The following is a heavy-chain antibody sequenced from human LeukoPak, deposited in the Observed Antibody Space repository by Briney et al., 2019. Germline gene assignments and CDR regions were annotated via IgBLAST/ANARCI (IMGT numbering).Heavy chain of an antibody. Sequence: SETLSLTCTVSGGSISSYYWSWIRQPPGKGLEWIGYIYYSGSTYYNPSLKSRVTISVDTSKNQFSLKLSSVTAADTAVYYCARHPLRDDFWSGYPGWFDPWGQGTLVTVSS. D-gene: IGHD3-3*01. J-gene: IGHJ5*02. V-gene: IGHV4-59*08. CDR3: ARHPLRDDFWSGYPGWFDP. CDR1: GGSISSYY. CDR2: IYYSGST.